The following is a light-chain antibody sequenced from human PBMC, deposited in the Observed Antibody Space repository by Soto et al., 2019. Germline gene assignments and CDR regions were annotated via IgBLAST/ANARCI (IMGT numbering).Light chain of an antibody. CDR2: DVS. CDR1: QSISTW. CDR3: QQYNSYTWT. V-gene: IGKV1-5*01. Sequence: DSQMTQSPSTLSASVGDRVTITCRASQSISTWLAWYQQKPGKAPKLLIYDVSSLESGVPSRFSGSGSGTEFTLTISSLQPDDFATYYCQQYNSYTWTFGQGTKVDIK. J-gene: IGKJ1*01.